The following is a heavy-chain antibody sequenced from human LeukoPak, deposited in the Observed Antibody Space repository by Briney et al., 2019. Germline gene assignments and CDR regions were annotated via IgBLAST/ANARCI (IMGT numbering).Heavy chain of an antibody. Sequence: GASVKVSCKASGYTFTSYDIYWVRQATGQGLEWMGWMNPNSGNTGYAQKFQGRVTMTRNTSISTAYMELSSLRSEDTAVYYCARGNGASYYDFWSGYYFAPYYYYMDVWGKGTTVTVSS. CDR2: MNPNSGNT. J-gene: IGHJ6*03. CDR3: ARGNGASYYDFWSGYYFAPYYYYMDV. CDR1: GYTFTSYD. V-gene: IGHV1-8*01. D-gene: IGHD3-3*01.